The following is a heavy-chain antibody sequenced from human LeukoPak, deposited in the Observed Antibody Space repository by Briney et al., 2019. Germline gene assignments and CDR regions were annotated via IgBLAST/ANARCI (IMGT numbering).Heavy chain of an antibody. CDR1: GFTFSSYG. CDR3: AKDHWTDSSGPHFDY. D-gene: IGHD3-22*01. J-gene: IGHJ4*02. V-gene: IGHV3-30*18. CDR2: ISYDGSNK. Sequence: PGRSLRLSCAASGFTFSSYGMHWVRQAPGKGLEWVAVISYDGSNKYYADSVKGRFTVSRDNSRDTLYLQMNSLRPEDTAVYYCAKDHWTDSSGPHFDYWGQGTLVTVSS.